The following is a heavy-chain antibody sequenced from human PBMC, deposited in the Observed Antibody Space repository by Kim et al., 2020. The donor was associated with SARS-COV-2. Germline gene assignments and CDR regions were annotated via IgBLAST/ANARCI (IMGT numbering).Heavy chain of an antibody. J-gene: IGHJ4*02. V-gene: IGHV3-48*04. CDR1: GFTFSDYS. Sequence: GGSLRVSCAASGFTFSDYSMNWVRQAPGKGLEWISYIRISDGAIFYADSVRGRSTISTDNAKNSLYLQMNSLRAEDTAVYYCARDLGYSFDYWGQGSLVT. D-gene: IGHD2-21*01. CDR3: ARDLGYSFDY. CDR2: IRISDGAI.